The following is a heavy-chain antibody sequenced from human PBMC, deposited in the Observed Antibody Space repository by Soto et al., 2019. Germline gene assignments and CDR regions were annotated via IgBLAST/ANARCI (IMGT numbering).Heavy chain of an antibody. D-gene: IGHD6-13*01. J-gene: IGHJ4*02. CDR2: ISYDGSNK. CDR3: AKKEGTAPGINY. CDR1: GFTFSSYG. Sequence: GGSLRLSCAASGFTFSSYGMHWVRQAPGKGLEWVAVISYDGSNKYYADSVKGRFTISRDNSKNTLLLQMNSLRAEDTAVYYCAKKEGTAPGINYWGQGTLVTVSS. V-gene: IGHV3-30*18.